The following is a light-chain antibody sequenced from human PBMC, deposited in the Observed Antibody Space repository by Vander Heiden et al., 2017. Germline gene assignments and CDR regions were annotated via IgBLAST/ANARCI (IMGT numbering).Light chain of an antibody. CDR3: QKYNSAPPT. V-gene: IGKV1-27*01. CDR1: QGITNF. CDR2: AAS. Sequence: DVQMTQSPSSLSAFVGDRVTITCRASQGITNFLAWYRQKPGKIPKLLIYAASSLQSGVPSRFSGSGSGTDFTLTISSLQPEDVATYFCQKYNSAPPTFGQGTTVEIK. J-gene: IGKJ1*01.